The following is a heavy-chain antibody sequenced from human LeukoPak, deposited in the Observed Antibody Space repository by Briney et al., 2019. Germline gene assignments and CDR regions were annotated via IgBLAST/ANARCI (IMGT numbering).Heavy chain of an antibody. CDR1: GFTFSSYS. CDR2: ISSSSSYI. Sequence: GGSLRLSCAASGFTFSSYSMNWVRQAPGKGLEWVSSISSSSSYIYYAGSVKGRFTISRDNAKNSLYLQMNSLRAEDTAVYYCARGVVSPRGGYYGMDVWGQGTTVTVSS. D-gene: IGHD3-10*01. CDR3: ARGVVSPRGGYYGMDV. J-gene: IGHJ6*02. V-gene: IGHV3-21*01.